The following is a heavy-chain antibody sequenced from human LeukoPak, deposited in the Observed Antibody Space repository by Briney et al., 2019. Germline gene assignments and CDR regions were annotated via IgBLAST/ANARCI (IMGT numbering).Heavy chain of an antibody. CDR3: TTEGWELLSWFH. D-gene: IGHD1-26*01. CDR1: GFTFSSYW. V-gene: IGHV3-7*03. Sequence: GGSLRLSCAASGFTFSSYWMSWVRQAPGKGLEWVANIKQDGSEKYYVDSVKGRFTISRDNSKNTLYLQMNSLKTEDTAVYYCTTEGWELLSWFHWDQGTLVTVSS. J-gene: IGHJ4*02. CDR2: IKQDGSEK.